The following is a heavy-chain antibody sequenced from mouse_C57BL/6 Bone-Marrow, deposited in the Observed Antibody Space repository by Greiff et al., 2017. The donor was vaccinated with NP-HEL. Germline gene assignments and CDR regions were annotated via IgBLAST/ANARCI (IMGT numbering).Heavy chain of an antibody. J-gene: IGHJ2*01. V-gene: IGHV5-12*01. CDR3: ARGNYGSSYDY. Sequence: EVQLQESGGGLVQPGGSLKLSCAASGFTFSDYYMYWVRQTPEKRLEWVAYISNGGGSTYYPDTVKGRFTISRDNAKNTLYLQMSRLKSEDTAMYYCARGNYGSSYDYGGQGTTLTVSS. CDR2: ISNGGGST. D-gene: IGHD1-1*01. CDR1: GFTFSDYY.